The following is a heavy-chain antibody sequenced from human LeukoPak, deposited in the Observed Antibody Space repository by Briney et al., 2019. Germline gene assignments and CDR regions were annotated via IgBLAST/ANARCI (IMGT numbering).Heavy chain of an antibody. V-gene: IGHV3-74*01. Sequence: PGRSLRLSCAASGFTFSNYWMHWVRQAPGKGLVWVSRIKDDGSITSFADSVKGRFTISRDNAKNTLYLQMNSLRAEDTAVYYCARSDYFDYWGQGTLVTVSS. CDR2: IKDDGSIT. J-gene: IGHJ4*02. CDR1: GFTFSNYW. CDR3: ARSDYFDY.